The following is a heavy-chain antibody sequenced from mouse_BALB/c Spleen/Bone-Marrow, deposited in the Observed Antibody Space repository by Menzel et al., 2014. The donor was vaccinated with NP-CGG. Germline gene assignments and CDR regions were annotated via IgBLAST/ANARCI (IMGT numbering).Heavy chain of an antibody. CDR3: ASYYYGHYFDY. CDR1: GFNIXDTY. Sequence: EVQGVESGAELVKPGASVKLSCTASGFNIXDTYMHWVKQRPEQGLEWIGRIDPANGNTKYDPKFQGKATITADTSSNTAYLQLSSLTSEDTAVYYCASYYYGHYFDYWGQGTTLTVSS. CDR2: IDPANGNT. V-gene: IGHV14-3*02. J-gene: IGHJ2*01. D-gene: IGHD1-1*01.